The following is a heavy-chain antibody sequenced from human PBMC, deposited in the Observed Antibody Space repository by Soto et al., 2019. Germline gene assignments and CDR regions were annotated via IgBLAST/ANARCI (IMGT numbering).Heavy chain of an antibody. V-gene: IGHV3-66*01. CDR2: IYSGGST. D-gene: IGHD6-19*01. CDR1: GFTVSSNY. Sequence: GGSLRLSCAASGFTVSSNYMSWVRQAPGKGLEWVSVIYSGGSTYYADSVKGRFTISRDNSKNTLYLQMNSLRAEDTAVYYCASMYSSRGYFDYWGQGTLVTVSS. J-gene: IGHJ4*02. CDR3: ASMYSSRGYFDY.